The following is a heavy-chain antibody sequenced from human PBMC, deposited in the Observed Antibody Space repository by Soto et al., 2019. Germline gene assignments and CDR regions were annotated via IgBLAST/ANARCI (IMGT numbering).Heavy chain of an antibody. CDR1: GGSFSGYY. Sequence: SETLSLTCAVYGGSFSGYYWSWIRQPPGKGLEWIGEINHSGSTNYNPSLKSRVTISVDTSKNQFSLKLSSVTAADTAVYYCARGLGIKFFGVGVDYWGQGTLVTVSS. V-gene: IGHV4-34*01. D-gene: IGHD3-3*01. J-gene: IGHJ4*02. CDR2: INHSGST. CDR3: ARGLGIKFFGVGVDY.